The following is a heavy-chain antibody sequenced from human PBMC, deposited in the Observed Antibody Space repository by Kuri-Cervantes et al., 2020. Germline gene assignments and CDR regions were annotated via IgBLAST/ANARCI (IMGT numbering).Heavy chain of an antibody. D-gene: IGHD3-10*01. CDR3: LVRGISRPY. CDR2: ISGSGGST. Sequence: VGSLRLSCAASGFTFSSYAMSWVRQAPGKGLEWVSAISGSGGSTYYADSVKGRFTISRDNAKNSLYLQMNSLRAEDTAVYYCLVRGISRPYCGQGTLFTVSS. CDR1: GFTFSSYA. J-gene: IGHJ4*02. V-gene: IGHV3-23*01.